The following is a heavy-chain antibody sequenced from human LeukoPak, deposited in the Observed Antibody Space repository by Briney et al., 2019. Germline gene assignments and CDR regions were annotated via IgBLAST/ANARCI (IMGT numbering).Heavy chain of an antibody. Sequence: PGGSLRLSCAASGFTFDDYAMHWVRQAPGKGLEGVLGISWNSGSIGYADSVKGRFTISRDNAKNSLYLQMNSLRAEDTALYYCAKDYTAMVRGPDYWGQGTLVTVSS. J-gene: IGHJ4*02. CDR2: ISWNSGSI. CDR1: GFTFDDYA. V-gene: IGHV3-9*01. D-gene: IGHD5-18*01. CDR3: AKDYTAMVRGPDY.